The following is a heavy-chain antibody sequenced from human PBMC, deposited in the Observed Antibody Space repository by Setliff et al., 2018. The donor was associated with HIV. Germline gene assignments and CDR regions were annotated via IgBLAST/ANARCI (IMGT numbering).Heavy chain of an antibody. V-gene: IGHV4-59*08. CDR1: GDSISTDY. CDR2: IYNSAST. J-gene: IGHJ4*02. CDR3: ARHSPSDY. Sequence: SETLSLTCTVSGDSISTDYWNWIRQSPGRGLEWIGYIYNSASTSYNPSLKSRVTISVDTSKNQFSLKLSSVTAADTAVYYCARHSPSDYWGQGTLVTVSS.